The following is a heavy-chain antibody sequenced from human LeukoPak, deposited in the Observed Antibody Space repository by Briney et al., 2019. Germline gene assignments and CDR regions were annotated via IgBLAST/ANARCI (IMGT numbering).Heavy chain of an antibody. V-gene: IGHV4-59*08. CDR2: IYYSGST. Sequence: SETLSLTCTVSGGSISSYYWSWIRQPPGKGLEWIGYIYYSGSTNYNPSLKSRVTISVDTSKNQFSLKLSSVTAADTAVYYCARQDPYCSSTSCYLDWGQGTLVTVSS. J-gene: IGHJ1*01. CDR3: ARQDPYCSSTSCYLD. CDR1: GGSISSYY. D-gene: IGHD2-2*01.